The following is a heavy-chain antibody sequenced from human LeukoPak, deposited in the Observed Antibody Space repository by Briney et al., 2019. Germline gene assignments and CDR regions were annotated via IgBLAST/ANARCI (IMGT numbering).Heavy chain of an antibody. CDR3: ARDLFRFLEMFDP. D-gene: IGHD3-3*01. CDR2: IYHSGST. J-gene: IGHJ5*02. CDR1: GYSISSGYY. V-gene: IGHV4-38-2*02. Sequence: PSETLSLTCAVSGYSISSGYYWGWIRQPPGKGLEWIGSIYHSGSTYYNPSLKSRVTISVDTSKNQFSLKLSSVTAADTAVYYCARDLFRFLEMFDPWGQGTLVTVSS.